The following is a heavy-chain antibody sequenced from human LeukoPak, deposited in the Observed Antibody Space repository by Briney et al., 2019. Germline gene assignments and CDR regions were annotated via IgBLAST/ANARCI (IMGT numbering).Heavy chain of an antibody. V-gene: IGHV3-30-3*01. CDR1: GFTFKKYA. Sequence: GGSLTLSCAASGFTFKKYAMSWVRQAPGKGLEWVAVISYDGSNKYYADSVKGRFTISRDNSKNTLYLQMNSLRAEDTAVYYCARAGWYYYSSGSYYEEGVFDYWGQGTLVTVSS. D-gene: IGHD3-10*01. CDR2: ISYDGSNK. CDR3: ARAGWYYYSSGSYYEEGVFDY. J-gene: IGHJ4*02.